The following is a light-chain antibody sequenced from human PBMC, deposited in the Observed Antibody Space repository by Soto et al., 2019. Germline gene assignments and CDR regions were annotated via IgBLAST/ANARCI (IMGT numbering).Light chain of an antibody. J-gene: IGKJ2*01. CDR1: QRISSW. Sequence: DIPLTQSPSTLSTSVGDRVIITCRASQRISSWLAWYQQKPGKAPKLLIYDASSLESGVPSRFSGSGSGTEFTLTISGLQPDDFATYYCQQYKTYPSFGQGTKLEIK. V-gene: IGKV1-5*01. CDR3: QQYKTYPS. CDR2: DAS.